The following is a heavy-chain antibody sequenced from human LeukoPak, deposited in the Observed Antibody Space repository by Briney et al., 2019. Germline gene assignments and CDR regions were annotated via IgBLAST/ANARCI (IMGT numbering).Heavy chain of an antibody. CDR1: GYTFTSYG. J-gene: IGHJ4*02. V-gene: IGHV1-18*01. CDR3: ARTDLPYYYDSSGYYDFDY. Sequence: GASVKVSCKASGYTFTSYGISWVRQAPGQGVEWMGWISAYNGNTNYAQKLQGRVTMTTDTSTSTAYMELRSLRSDDTAVYYCARTDLPYYYDSSGYYDFDYWGQGTLVTVSS. D-gene: IGHD3-22*01. CDR2: ISAYNGNT.